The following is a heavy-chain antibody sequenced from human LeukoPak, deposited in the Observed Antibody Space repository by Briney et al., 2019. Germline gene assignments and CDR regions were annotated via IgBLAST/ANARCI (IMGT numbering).Heavy chain of an antibody. V-gene: IGHV1-18*01. Sequence: ASVKVSCKTSGYRFVDYGISWVRQAPGQGLEWMRWISAFNNATYYAQQLRGRVTMTTDTSTSTAYMELTSLTSDDTALYSCAGGGLGGGATGYDTFDVWGQGATVTVSS. CDR2: ISAFNNAT. D-gene: IGHD3-16*01. CDR1: GYRFVDYG. J-gene: IGHJ3*01. CDR3: AGGGLGGGATGYDTFDV.